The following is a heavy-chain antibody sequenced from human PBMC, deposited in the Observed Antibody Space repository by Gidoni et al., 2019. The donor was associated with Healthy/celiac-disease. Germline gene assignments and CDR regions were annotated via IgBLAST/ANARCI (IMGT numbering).Heavy chain of an antibody. Sequence: QLQLQESGPGLVKPSETLSLTCTVSGGSISSSSYYWGWIRQPPGKGLEWIGSISYSGSTYYNPSLKSRVTISVDTSKNQFSLKLSSVTAADTAVYYCARRRVPAAMPLRGVDYWGQGTLVTVSS. CDR3: ARRRVPAAMPLRGVDY. J-gene: IGHJ4*02. CDR1: GGSISSSSYY. V-gene: IGHV4-39*01. D-gene: IGHD2-2*01. CDR2: ISYSGST.